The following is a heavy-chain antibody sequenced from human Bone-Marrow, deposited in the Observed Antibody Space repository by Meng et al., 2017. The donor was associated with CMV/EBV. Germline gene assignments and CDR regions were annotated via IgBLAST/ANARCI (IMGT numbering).Heavy chain of an antibody. D-gene: IGHD2-2*01. J-gene: IGHJ5*02. V-gene: IGHV3-21*01. CDR1: GFTFSSYS. CDR2: ISSSSSYI. CDR3: ARGYCSSTSCYHNWFAP. Sequence: GGSLRLSCAASGFTFSSYSMNWVRQAPGKGLEWVSSISSSSSYIYYADSVKGRFTISRDNAKNSLYLQMNSLRAEDTAVYYCARGYCSSTSCYHNWFAPWGPGNRVTGAS.